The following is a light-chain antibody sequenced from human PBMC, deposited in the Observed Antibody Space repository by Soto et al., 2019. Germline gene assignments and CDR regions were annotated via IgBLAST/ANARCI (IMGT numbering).Light chain of an antibody. Sequence: EIVLTQSPGTLSLAPGERATLSCGASQSVTSNYLAWYQQKPGQAPRLLIYGASRRATGIPDRFIGSGSGTDFTLTISRLEPEDYATYYCQQANSFPLTFGGGTKVEIK. V-gene: IGKV3-20*01. CDR3: QQANSFPLT. CDR1: QSVTSNY. CDR2: GAS. J-gene: IGKJ4*01.